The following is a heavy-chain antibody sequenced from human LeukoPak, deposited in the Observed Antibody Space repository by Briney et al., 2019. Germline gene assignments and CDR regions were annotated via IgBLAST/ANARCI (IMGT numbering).Heavy chain of an antibody. J-gene: IGHJ6*03. D-gene: IGHD1-1*01. CDR3: ASRELESGWHYHYYMDV. CDR1: GGTFNNHA. V-gene: IGHV1-69*05. Sequence: ASVTVSRKPSGGTFNNHAISWVRQAPGQGLEWMGGIIPIFGTADYAQKVQGRVTITTDESTSTAYMELSSLRSEDTAVYYCASRELESGWHYHYYMDVWGKGTTVTVSS. CDR2: IIPIFGTA.